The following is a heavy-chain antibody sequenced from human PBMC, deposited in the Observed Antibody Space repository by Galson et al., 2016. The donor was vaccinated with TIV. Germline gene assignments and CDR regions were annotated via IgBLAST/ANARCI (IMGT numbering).Heavy chain of an antibody. CDR2: MSPSNGNT. J-gene: IGHJ6*02. Sequence: SVKVSCKASGYTFTSFDISWIRQAPGQGLEWMGWMSPSNGNTGYAQKFRGRITMTRHPSTTTVYMELSGLTSEDTAVYYCARGHYYDSSGYSFDVWGPGTAVTVSS. CDR3: ARGHYYDSSGYSFDV. V-gene: IGHV1-8*01. D-gene: IGHD3-22*01. CDR1: GYTFTSFD.